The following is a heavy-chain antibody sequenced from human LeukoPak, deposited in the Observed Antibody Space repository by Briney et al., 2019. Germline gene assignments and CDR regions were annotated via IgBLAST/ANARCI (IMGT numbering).Heavy chain of an antibody. J-gene: IGHJ5*02. CDR2: ISSSSSTI. D-gene: IGHD4-17*01. CDR3: ARSPLTTVTTNWFDP. Sequence: TGGSLRLSCAASGFTFSSYSMNWVRQAPGKGLDWVSYISSSSSTINYADSVKGRFTISRDNAKNSLYLQMNSLRAEDTAVYYCARSPLTTVTTNWFDPWGQGTLVTVSS. V-gene: IGHV3-48*01. CDR1: GFTFSSYS.